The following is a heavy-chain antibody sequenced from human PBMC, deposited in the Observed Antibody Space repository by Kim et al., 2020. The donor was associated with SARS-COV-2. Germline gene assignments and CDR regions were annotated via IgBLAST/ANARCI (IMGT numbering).Heavy chain of an antibody. J-gene: IGHJ3*02. D-gene: IGHD4-17*01. CDR1: GFTFSDYY. CDR2: ISSSSSYT. Sequence: GGSLRLSCAASGFTFSDYYMSWIRQAPGKGLEWVSYISSSSSYTNYADSVKGRFTISRDNAKNSLYLQMNSLRAEDTAVYYCARDSDYGGISDAFDNWGQGTMVTVSS. V-gene: IGHV3-11*05. CDR3: ARDSDYGGISDAFDN.